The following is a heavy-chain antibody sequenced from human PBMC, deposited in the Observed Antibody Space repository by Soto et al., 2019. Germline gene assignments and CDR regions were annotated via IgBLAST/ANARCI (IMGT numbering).Heavy chain of an antibody. J-gene: IGHJ4*02. V-gene: IGHV4-31*03. D-gene: IGHD3-9*01. CDR2: ISDSGSS. CDR3: ARTTFYDIFTAYYSHFDY. CDR1: GGSISSGSFD. Sequence: QVQLQESGPGLVKPSQTLTLTCTVSGGSISSGSFDWSWIRQHPGKGLEWIGHISDSGSSYYNPSLERRVTLSVDTSKNQFSLKLSAVTAADTAVYFCARTTFYDIFTAYYSHFDYWGQGTLVTVSS.